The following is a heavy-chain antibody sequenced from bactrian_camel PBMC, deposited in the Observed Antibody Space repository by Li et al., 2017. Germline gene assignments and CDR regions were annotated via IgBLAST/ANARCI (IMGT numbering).Heavy chain of an antibody. CDR3: ATYSSLWTHNY. CDR1: GFTFSSQA. V-gene: IGHV3S40*01. J-gene: IGHJ4*01. Sequence: VQLVESGGGLVQPGGSLRLSCATSGFTFSSQAMGWVRQTPGKGLEWVSTINGDGSRTHYADSVKGRFTISRDNAKNTVYLQLASLKSEDMAMYYCATYSSLWTHNYWGQGTQVTVSS. D-gene: IGHD1*01. CDR2: INGDGSRT.